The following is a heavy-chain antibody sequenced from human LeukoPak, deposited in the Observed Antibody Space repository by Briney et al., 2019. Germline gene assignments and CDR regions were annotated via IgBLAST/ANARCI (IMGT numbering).Heavy chain of an antibody. D-gene: IGHD3-3*01. Sequence: AGGSLRLSCAASGFTFSSYWMSWVRQAPGKGLEWVANIKQDGSEKYYVDSVKGRFTISRDNAKNSLYLQMNSLRAEDTAVYYCARGSDDFWSVRSPFDYWGQGTLVTVSS. CDR1: GFTFSSYW. CDR2: IKQDGSEK. J-gene: IGHJ4*02. V-gene: IGHV3-7*01. CDR3: ARGSDDFWSVRSPFDY.